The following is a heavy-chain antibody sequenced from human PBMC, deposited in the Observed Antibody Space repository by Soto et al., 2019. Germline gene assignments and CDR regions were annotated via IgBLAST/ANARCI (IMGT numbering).Heavy chain of an antibody. V-gene: IGHV5-10-1*01. Sequence: PGESLKISXKGSGYSFTSYWISWVRQMPGKGLEWLGRIDPSDSYTNYSPSFQGHVTISADKSISTAYLQWSSLKASDTAMYYCARFRIAAAGNNYYYYYGMDVWGQGTTVTVSS. J-gene: IGHJ6*02. CDR3: ARFRIAAAGNNYYYYYGMDV. CDR2: IDPSDSYT. D-gene: IGHD6-13*01. CDR1: GYSFTSYW.